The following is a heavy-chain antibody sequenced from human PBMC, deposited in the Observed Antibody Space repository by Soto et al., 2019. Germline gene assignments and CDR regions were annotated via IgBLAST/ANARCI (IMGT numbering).Heavy chain of an antibody. CDR2: IKQDGSEK. CDR1: GFTFSSYW. Sequence: EVQLVESGGGLVQPGGSLRLSCAASGFTFSSYWMSWVRQAPGKGLEWVANIKQDGSEKYYVDSVKGRFTISRDNAKNSLYLQMNSLRAEDTAVYYCARVVGYCISTSCYPDYYYGMDVWGQGTTVTVSS. CDR3: ARVVGYCISTSCYPDYYYGMDV. V-gene: IGHV3-7*01. D-gene: IGHD2-2*03. J-gene: IGHJ6*02.